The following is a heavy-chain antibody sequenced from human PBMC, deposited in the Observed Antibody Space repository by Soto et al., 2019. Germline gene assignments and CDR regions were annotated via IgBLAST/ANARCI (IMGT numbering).Heavy chain of an antibody. CDR1: GGTISSYT. Sequence: QVQLVQSGAEVKKPGSSVKVSCKASGGTISSYTISWVRQAPGQGLEWMGRIIPILGIANYAQKFQGRVTITADKSTSTAYMELSSLRSEDTAVYYCAAAGGSPSPDYWGQGTLVTVSS. V-gene: IGHV1-69*02. J-gene: IGHJ4*02. CDR2: IIPILGIA. D-gene: IGHD3-16*01. CDR3: AAAGGSPSPDY.